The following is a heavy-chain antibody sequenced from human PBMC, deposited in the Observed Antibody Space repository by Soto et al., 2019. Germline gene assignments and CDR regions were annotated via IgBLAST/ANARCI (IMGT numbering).Heavy chain of an antibody. V-gene: IGHV4-59*02. D-gene: IGHD3-3*01. CDR2: IYYSGST. CDR1: GGSVSSYY. Sequence: PSETLSLTCTVSGGSVSSYYWSWIRQPPGKGLEWIGYIYYSGSTNYNPSLKSRVTISVDTSKNQFSLKLSSVTAADTAVYYCARGHDYDFWSGYYRWKGYFDYWGQGTLVTVSS. CDR3: ARGHDYDFWSGYYRWKGYFDY. J-gene: IGHJ4*02.